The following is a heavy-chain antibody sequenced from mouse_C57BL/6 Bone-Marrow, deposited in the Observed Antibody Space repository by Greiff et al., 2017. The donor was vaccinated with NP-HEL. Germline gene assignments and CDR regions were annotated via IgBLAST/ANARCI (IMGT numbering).Heavy chain of an antibody. CDR3: ARIYYYGSSHYWYFDV. CDR1: GFTFSSYA. V-gene: IGHV5-4*01. J-gene: IGHJ1*03. D-gene: IGHD1-1*01. CDR2: ISDGGSYT. Sequence: EVQLQESGGGLVKPGGSLKLSCAASGFTFSSYAMSWVRQTPEKRLEWVATISDGGSYTYYPDNVKGRFTISRDNAKNNLYLQMSHLKSEDTAMYYCARIYYYGSSHYWYFDVWGTGTTVTVSS.